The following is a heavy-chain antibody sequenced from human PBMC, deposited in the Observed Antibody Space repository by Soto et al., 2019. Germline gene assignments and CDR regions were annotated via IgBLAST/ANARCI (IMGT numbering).Heavy chain of an antibody. CDR3: ARGSLVDAFNI. CDR2: IYYSGST. CDR1: GGSISSGGYY. J-gene: IGHJ3*02. V-gene: IGHV4-31*01. D-gene: IGHD2-15*01. Sequence: QVQLQESGPGLVKPSQTLSLTCTVSGGSISSGGYYWSWIRQHPGKGLEWIGYIYYSGSTYYNPSLKNPVTKSVDTSKNQFSRKLSSVTAADTAVYYCARGSLVDAFNIWGQGIMVTVSS.